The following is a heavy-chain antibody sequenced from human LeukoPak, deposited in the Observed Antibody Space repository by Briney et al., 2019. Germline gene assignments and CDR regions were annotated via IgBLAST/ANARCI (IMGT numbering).Heavy chain of an antibody. CDR3: AKDPNGYYDSDSAFDI. D-gene: IGHD3-3*01. V-gene: IGHV3-9*01. CDR1: GFTFDDYA. Sequence: GRSLRLSCAASGFTFDDYAMHWVRQAPGKGLEWVSGISWNSGSIGYADSVKGRFTISRDNAKNSLYLQMNSLRAEDTALYYCAKDPNGYYDSDSAFDIWGQGTMVTVSS. CDR2: ISWNSGSI. J-gene: IGHJ3*02.